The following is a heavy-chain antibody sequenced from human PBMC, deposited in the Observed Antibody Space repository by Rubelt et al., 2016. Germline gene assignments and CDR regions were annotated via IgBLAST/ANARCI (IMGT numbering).Heavy chain of an antibody. J-gene: IGHJ6*03. CDR2: IYYSGST. CDR1: GGSISSSSYY. D-gene: IGHD6-6*01. CDR3: ARLGSSSSLFPSYYYYMDV. Sequence: QLQLQESGPGLVKPSETLSLSCTVSGGSISSSSYYWGWIRQPPGKGLEWIGSIYYSGSTYYNPSLKSRVTISVDTSKNHFSLRLTSVTAADTAAYFCARLGSSSSLFPSYYYYMDVWGKGTTVTVSS. V-gene: IGHV4-39*02.